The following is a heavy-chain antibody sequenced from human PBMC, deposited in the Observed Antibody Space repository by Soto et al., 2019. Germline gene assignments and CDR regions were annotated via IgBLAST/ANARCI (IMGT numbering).Heavy chain of an antibody. Sequence: GGSLRLSCAASGFTFSSYAMHWVRQAPGKGLEWVAVISYDGSNKYYADSVKGRFTISRDNSKNTLYLQMNSLRAEDTAVYYCATGYSSSQIPPLGYWGQGTLVTVSS. J-gene: IGHJ4*02. CDR3: ATGYSSSQIPPLGY. CDR1: GFTFSSYA. CDR2: ISYDGSNK. V-gene: IGHV3-30-3*01. D-gene: IGHD6-13*01.